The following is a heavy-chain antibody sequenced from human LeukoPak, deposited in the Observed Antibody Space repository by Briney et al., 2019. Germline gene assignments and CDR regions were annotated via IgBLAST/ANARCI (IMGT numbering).Heavy chain of an antibody. D-gene: IGHD3-22*01. J-gene: IGHJ4*02. Sequence: PGRSLRLSCAASGFTFSSYAMHWVRQAPGKGLEWVAVISYDGSNKYYADSVKGRFTISRDNSKNTLYLQMNSLRAEDTAVYYCAKGYDSSGYYYGGFDYWGQGTLVTVSS. CDR1: GFTFSSYA. V-gene: IGHV3-30-3*01. CDR3: AKGYDSSGYYYGGFDY. CDR2: ISYDGSNK.